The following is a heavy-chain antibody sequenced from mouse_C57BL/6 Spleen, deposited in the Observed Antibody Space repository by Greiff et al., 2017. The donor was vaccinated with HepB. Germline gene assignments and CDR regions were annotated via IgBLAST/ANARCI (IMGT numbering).Heavy chain of an antibody. CDR2: IRNKANGYTT. V-gene: IGHV7-3*01. J-gene: IGHJ4*01. Sequence: EVQLVESGGGLVQPGGSLSLSCAASGFTFTDYYMSWVRQPPGKALEWLGFIRNKANGYTTEYSASVKGRFTISRDNVQSILYLQMNALRAEDSATYYCARSADSSGHCAMDYWGQGTSVTVSS. CDR1: GFTFTDYY. CDR3: ARSADSSGHCAMDY. D-gene: IGHD3-2*02.